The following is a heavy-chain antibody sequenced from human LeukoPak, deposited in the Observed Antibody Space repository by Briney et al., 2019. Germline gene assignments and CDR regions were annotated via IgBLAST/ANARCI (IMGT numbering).Heavy chain of an antibody. D-gene: IGHD6-19*01. CDR2: IEQDGSEK. J-gene: IGHJ3*02. CDR3: ARFGSVAGSPVAFDI. Sequence: GGSLRLSCAASGFTFSNYWMSWVRQAPGKGLEWVANIEQDGSEKYYVDSVKGRFTISRDNAKNSLYLQINSLRAEDTAVYHCARFGSVAGSPVAFDIWGQGTMVTVSS. CDR1: GFTFSNYW. V-gene: IGHV3-7*01.